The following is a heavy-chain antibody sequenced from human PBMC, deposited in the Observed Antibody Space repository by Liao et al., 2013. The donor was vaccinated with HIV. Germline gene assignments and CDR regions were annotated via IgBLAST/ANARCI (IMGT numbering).Heavy chain of an antibody. CDR3: ACMRQLWSAFDI. D-gene: IGHD2-2*01. Sequence: QVQLQESGPGLVKPSQTLSLTCTVSGGSISSGCYYWSWIRQPAGKGLEWIGRIYTSGSTNNNPSLKSRVTISEDTSKNQFSLRLSSVTAADTAVYYCACMRQLWSAFDIWGQGTLVTVSS. J-gene: IGHJ3*02. CDR2: IYTSGST. V-gene: IGHV4-61*02. CDR1: GGSISSGCYY.